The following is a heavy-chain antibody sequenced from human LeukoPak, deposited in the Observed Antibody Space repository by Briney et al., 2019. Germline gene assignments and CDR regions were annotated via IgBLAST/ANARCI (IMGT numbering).Heavy chain of an antibody. Sequence: PERSLRLSCAASGFTFSSRAMSWVRQAPGKGLEWVSAISGSGGSTYYADSVKGRFTISRDNSKNTLYLQMNSLRAEDTAVYYCAKSAGYSSSWVGFDYWGQGTLVTVSS. CDR1: GFTFSSRA. CDR3: AKSAGYSSSWVGFDY. V-gene: IGHV3-23*01. D-gene: IGHD6-13*01. CDR2: ISGSGGST. J-gene: IGHJ4*02.